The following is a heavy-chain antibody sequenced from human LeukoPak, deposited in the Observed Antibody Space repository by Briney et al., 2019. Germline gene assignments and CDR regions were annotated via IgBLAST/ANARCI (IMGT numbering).Heavy chain of an antibody. CDR2: INPSGGST. Sequence: GASVKVSCKASGYTFTSYYMHWVRQAPGQGLEWMGIINPSGGSTSYAQKFQGRVTMTRDMSTSTVYMELSSPRSEDTAVYYCARDRYGDRQFDYWGQGTLVTVSS. V-gene: IGHV1-46*01. CDR1: GYTFTSYY. CDR3: ARDRYGDRQFDY. D-gene: IGHD4-17*01. J-gene: IGHJ4*02.